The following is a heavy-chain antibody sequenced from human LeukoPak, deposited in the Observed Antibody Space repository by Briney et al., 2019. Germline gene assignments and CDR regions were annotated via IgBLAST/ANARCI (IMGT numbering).Heavy chain of an antibody. CDR3: ARGFYGGYYYYYYMDV. CDR2: IYPGDSDT. V-gene: IGHV5-51*01. CDR1: GYRFSTYW. Sequence: GESLKISCKGSGYRFSTYWIGWVRPMPGKGLAWMGIIYPGDSDTRYSPSFQGQVTISADRSISTAYLQWSSLKASDTAMYYCARGFYGGYYYYYYMDVWGKGTTVTVSS. J-gene: IGHJ6*03. D-gene: IGHD4/OR15-4a*01.